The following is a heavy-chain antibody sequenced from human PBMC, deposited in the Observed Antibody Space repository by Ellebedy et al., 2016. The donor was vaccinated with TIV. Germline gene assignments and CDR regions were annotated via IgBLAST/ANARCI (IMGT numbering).Heavy chain of an antibody. D-gene: IGHD1-26*01. J-gene: IGHJ5*02. CDR1: GFSFSNYA. CDR3: ARDRASGTYQNWFDP. V-gene: IGHV3-23*01. CDR2: LSGSGGTT. Sequence: GGSLRLSCAGSGFSFSNYAMHWVRQAPGEGLEWVSGLSGSGGTTHYADSVKGRFTISRYNSKNILYLQMTGLRASDTATYFCARDRASGTYQNWFDPWGRGTLVSLSS.